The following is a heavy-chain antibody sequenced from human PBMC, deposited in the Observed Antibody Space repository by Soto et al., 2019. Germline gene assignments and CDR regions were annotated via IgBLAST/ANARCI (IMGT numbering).Heavy chain of an antibody. CDR1: GFTFSNYA. D-gene: IGHD6-13*01. V-gene: IGHV3-23*01. CDR2: ISESGGST. CDR3: AKDLVAAAAS. Sequence: DGQLLESGGGLGQSGGSLRLSCVGSGFTFSNYAMSWVRQAPGKGLEWVSGISESGGSTHYADSVRGRCAISRDNSKNTVYLQMTSLRAEDTAVYYCAKDLVAAAASWGQGTLFTVSS. J-gene: IGHJ5*02.